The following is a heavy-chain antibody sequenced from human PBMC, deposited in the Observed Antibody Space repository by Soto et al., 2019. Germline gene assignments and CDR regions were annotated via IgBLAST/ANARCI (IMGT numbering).Heavy chain of an antibody. CDR1: GLTFSSYA. CDR2: ISYDGSNK. D-gene: IGHD6-19*01. CDR3: ARGRGIAVAAC. J-gene: IGHJ1*01. V-gene: IGHV3-30-3*01. Sequence: VGSLRLSCASSGLTFSSYAMHWVRQAPGKGLEWVAVISYDGSNKYYADSVKGRFTISRDNSKNTLYLQMNSLRAEDTAVYYCARGRGIAVAACWGQGTRVTVSS.